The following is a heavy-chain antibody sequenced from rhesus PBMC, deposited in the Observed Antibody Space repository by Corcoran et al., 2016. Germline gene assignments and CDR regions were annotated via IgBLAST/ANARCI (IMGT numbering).Heavy chain of an antibody. D-gene: IGHD1-26*01. J-gene: IGHJ4*01. Sequence: QVQLVQSGAEVKKPGTSVKLSCKASGYTFTSYYINWVRQAPGKVLEWMRWINHSKGNTDYTQKFQGRVTMTRDTSTTTAYMERNSRRSEDTAIYYCARGRLEPLDYWGQGVLVTVSS. CDR1: GYTFTSYY. CDR3: ARGRLEPLDY. V-gene: IGHV1-200*01. CDR2: INHSKGNT.